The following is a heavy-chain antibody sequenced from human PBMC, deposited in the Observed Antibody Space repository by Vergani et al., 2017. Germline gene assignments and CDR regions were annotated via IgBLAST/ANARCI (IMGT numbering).Heavy chain of an antibody. CDR2: IRNKANDYTT. J-gene: IGHJ3*02. D-gene: IGHD1-1*01. CDR1: GFIFSDHY. V-gene: IGHV3-72*01. CDR3: VTVKGSNWNDRLYDI. Sequence: EVQVVESGGGLVQPGGSLRLSCAASGFIFSDHYMDWVRQAPGKGLEWVGRIRNKANDYTTQYAASVKGRFTISRDDSKSYLYLQMNSLETEDTALYYCVTVKGSNWNDRLYDIWGQGTLVTVSS.